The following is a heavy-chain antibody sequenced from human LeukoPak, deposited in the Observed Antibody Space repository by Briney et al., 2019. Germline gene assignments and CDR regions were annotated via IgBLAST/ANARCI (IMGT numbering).Heavy chain of an antibody. CDR1: GFTFSNHW. D-gene: IGHD6-19*01. Sequence: GSLRLSCAASGFTFSNHWMSWVRQAPGKGLEGVVNIKQDGSEKYYVDSVKGRLTISRDNAKNSLYLQMNSLRGEDTAVYYCARLYTSGCFDYWGQGTLVTVSS. V-gene: IGHV3-7*01. CDR2: IKQDGSEK. CDR3: ARLYTSGCFDY. J-gene: IGHJ4*02.